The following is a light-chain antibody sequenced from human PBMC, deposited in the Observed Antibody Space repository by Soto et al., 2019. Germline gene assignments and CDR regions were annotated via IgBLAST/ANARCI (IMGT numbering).Light chain of an antibody. Sequence: QSVLTQSPSASASLGASVNLTSTLSSGHSTYDVAWHQQQPQKGPRFLMKLSGDGSHTKGDGIPDRFSGSSSGAERYLIISSLQSEDEADYFCQTWGSGIWVFGGGTKVTVL. V-gene: IGLV4-69*01. CDR3: QTWGSGIWV. J-gene: IGLJ3*02. CDR2: LSGDGSH. CDR1: SGHSTYD.